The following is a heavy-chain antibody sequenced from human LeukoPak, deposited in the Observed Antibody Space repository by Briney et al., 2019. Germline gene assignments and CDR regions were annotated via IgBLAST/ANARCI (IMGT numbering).Heavy chain of an antibody. D-gene: IGHD1-26*01. Sequence: PGGSLRLSCAASGFTFSSYAMSWVRQAPGKGLEWVSAISGSGGSTYYADSVKGRFTISRDNSKNTLYVQMNSLGAEDTGVYFRAKDAELSYYVGYSRQGTLVTAFS. CDR3: AKDAELSYYVGY. J-gene: IGHJ4*01. CDR2: ISGSGGST. V-gene: IGHV3-23*01. CDR1: GFTFSSYA.